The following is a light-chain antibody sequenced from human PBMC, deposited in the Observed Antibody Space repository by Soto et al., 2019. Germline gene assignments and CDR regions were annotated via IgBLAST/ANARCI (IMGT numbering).Light chain of an antibody. Sequence: DIQMTQSPSSVSASIGDRVTITCRASQDISRWLAWYQQKPGKAPKLLIYAASSLQSGVPSRFSGSGSGTDFTLTINRLEPEDFAVYYCQQYGNFPYTFGQGTKLEIK. J-gene: IGKJ2*01. V-gene: IGKV1-12*01. CDR2: AAS. CDR3: QQYGNFPYT. CDR1: QDISRW.